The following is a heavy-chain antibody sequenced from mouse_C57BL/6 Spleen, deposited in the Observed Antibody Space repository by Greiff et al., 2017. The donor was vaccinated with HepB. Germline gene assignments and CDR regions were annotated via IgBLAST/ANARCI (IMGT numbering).Heavy chain of an antibody. CDR3: ARHPYGSSPYYFDY. CDR1: GFTFSSYT. CDR2: ISGGGGNT. Sequence: DVKLQESGGGLVKPGGSLKLSCAASGFTFSSYTMSWVRQTPEKRLEWVATISGGGGNTYYPDSVKGRFTISRDNAKNTLYLQMSSLRSEDTALYYCARHPYGSSPYYFDYWGQGTTLTVSS. V-gene: IGHV5-9*01. D-gene: IGHD1-1*01. J-gene: IGHJ2*01.